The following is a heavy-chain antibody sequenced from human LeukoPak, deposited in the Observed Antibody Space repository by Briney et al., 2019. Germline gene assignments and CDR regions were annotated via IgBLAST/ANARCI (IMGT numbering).Heavy chain of an antibody. CDR3: ARGLSRSDYALDY. D-gene: IGHD4-17*01. V-gene: IGHV4-34*01. Sequence: SETLSLTCAVYGGSFSGYYWSWIRQPPGKGLEWIGEINHSGSADYNPSLKSRVTISVDTSKNQFSLKLSSVAAADTAVYYCARGLSRSDYALDYWGQGTLVTVSS. CDR2: INHSGSA. CDR1: GGSFSGYY. J-gene: IGHJ4*02.